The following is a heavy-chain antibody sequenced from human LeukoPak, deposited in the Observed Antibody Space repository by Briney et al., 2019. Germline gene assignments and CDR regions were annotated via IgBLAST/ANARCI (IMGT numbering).Heavy chain of an antibody. CDR3: ARHRRYYDTRGSPRGWFDP. CDR1: GDSVSSHY. CDR2: IFYTGGT. D-gene: IGHD3-22*01. Sequence: PSETLSLTCSVSGDSVSSHYWSWIRRPPGRGLEWIGFIFYTGGTNYNPSLTSRVTMSVDTSKNQFSLKMSSVTAADTAVYYCARHRRYYDTRGSPRGWFDPWGQGTLVTVSS. J-gene: IGHJ5*02. V-gene: IGHV4-59*02.